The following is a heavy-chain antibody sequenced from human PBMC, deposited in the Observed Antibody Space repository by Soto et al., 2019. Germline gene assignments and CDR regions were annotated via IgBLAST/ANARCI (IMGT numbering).Heavy chain of an antibody. Sequence: GAALKISCKGSGYSFTSYWISWVRQMHGKGLEWMGRIDPSDSYTNYSPSFQGHVTISADKSISTAYLQWSSLKASDTAMYYCARLSSSGWDNYYYYGMDVWGQGTTVTVSS. J-gene: IGHJ6*02. CDR1: GYSFTSYW. D-gene: IGHD6-19*01. CDR3: ARLSSSGWDNYYYYGMDV. V-gene: IGHV5-10-1*01. CDR2: IDPSDSYT.